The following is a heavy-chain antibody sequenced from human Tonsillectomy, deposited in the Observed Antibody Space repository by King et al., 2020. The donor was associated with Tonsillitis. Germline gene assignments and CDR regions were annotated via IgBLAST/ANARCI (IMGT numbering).Heavy chain of an antibody. Sequence: VQLVESGGGLVQPGGSLRLSCAASGFTFSSYAMTWVRQAPGKGLEWVSVIYYGGSSTYYADSVKGRFTSSRDNSKNTLYLQMNSLRAEDTAVYYCAKVFYYGMDVWGQGTTVTVSS. J-gene: IGHJ6*02. CDR1: GFTFSSYA. CDR2: IYYGGSST. V-gene: IGHV3-23*03. CDR3: AKVFYYGMDV.